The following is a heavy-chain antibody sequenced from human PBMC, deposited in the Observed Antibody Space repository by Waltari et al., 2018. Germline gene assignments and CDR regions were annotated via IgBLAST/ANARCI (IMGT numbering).Heavy chain of an antibody. CDR1: GFTFSSYS. J-gene: IGHJ6*02. Sequence: AASGFTFSSYSMNWVRQAPGKGLEWVSSISSSSSYIYYADSVKGRFTISRDNAKNSLYLQMNSLRAEDTAVYYCARDRLSGGAAFYYYGMDVWGQGTTVTVSS. CDR2: ISSSSSYI. D-gene: IGHD3-10*01. V-gene: IGHV3-21*01. CDR3: ARDRLSGGAAFYYYGMDV.